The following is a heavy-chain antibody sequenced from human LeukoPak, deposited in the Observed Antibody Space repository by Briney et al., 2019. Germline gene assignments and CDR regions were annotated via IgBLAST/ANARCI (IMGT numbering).Heavy chain of an antibody. CDR1: GGTFSSYA. D-gene: IGHD6-13*01. J-gene: IGHJ5*02. CDR2: IIPIFGTA. Sequence: GASVKVSCKASGGTFSSYAISWVRQAPGQGLEWMGGIIPIFGTANYAQKFQGRVTITADESTSTAYMELSSLRSEDTAVYYCARGGSSWYEHWFDPWGQGTLVTVSS. CDR3: ARGGSSWYEHWFDP. V-gene: IGHV1-69*13.